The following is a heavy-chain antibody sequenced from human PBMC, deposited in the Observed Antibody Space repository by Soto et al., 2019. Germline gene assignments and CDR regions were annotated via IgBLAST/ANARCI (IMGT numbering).Heavy chain of an antibody. V-gene: IGHV4-4*07. CDR3: ARDQGVAAAGITWFDP. D-gene: IGHD6-13*01. J-gene: IGHJ5*02. CDR1: GASMNSYH. Sequence: PSETLSLTCTVSGASMNSYHWSWIRQPAGKGLEWIGHIHSSGSTNYNPSLKSRVTMSVDTSKNQLSLRLMSLTAADTAVYYCARDQGVAAAGITWFDPWGQGALVTGS. CDR2: IHSSGST.